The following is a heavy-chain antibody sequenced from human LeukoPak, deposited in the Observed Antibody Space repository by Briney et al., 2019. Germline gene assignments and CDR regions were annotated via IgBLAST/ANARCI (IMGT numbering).Heavy chain of an antibody. CDR3: ASDGSGSASDWFDP. J-gene: IGHJ5*02. V-gene: IGHV3-66*01. CDR2: IYSGGST. CDR1: GFTFDDYA. Sequence: GGSLRLSCAASGFTFDDYAMHWVRQAPGKGLEWVSVIYSGGSTYYADSVKGRFTISRDNSKNTLYLQMNSLRAEDTAVYYCASDGSGSASDWFDPWGQGTLVTVSS. D-gene: IGHD3-10*01.